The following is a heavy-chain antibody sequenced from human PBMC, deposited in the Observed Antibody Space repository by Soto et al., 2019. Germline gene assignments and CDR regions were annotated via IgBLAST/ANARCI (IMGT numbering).Heavy chain of an antibody. J-gene: IGHJ4*02. Sequence: PSETLSLTCTVSGGSISSYYWSWIRQPPGKGLEWIGYIYYSGSTNYNPSLKSRVTISVDTSKNQFSLKLSSVTAADTAVYYCARSKGYCTNGVCYTLIDYWGQGTLVTVSS. CDR1: GGSISSYY. V-gene: IGHV4-59*08. CDR2: IYYSGST. CDR3: ARSKGYCTNGVCYTLIDY. D-gene: IGHD2-8*01.